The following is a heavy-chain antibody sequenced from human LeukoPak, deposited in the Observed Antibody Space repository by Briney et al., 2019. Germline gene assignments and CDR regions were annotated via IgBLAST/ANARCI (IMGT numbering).Heavy chain of an antibody. D-gene: IGHD6-19*01. Sequence: GGSLRLSCAASGFTFSDYYMSWIRQAPGKGLEWVSYISSSSSYTNYADSVKGRFTISRDNAKNSLYLQMNSLRAEDTAVYYCAKPRSLGYSSGPFDYWGQGTLVTVSS. CDR2: ISSSSSYT. CDR1: GFTFSDYY. CDR3: AKPRSLGYSSGPFDY. V-gene: IGHV3-11*03. J-gene: IGHJ4*02.